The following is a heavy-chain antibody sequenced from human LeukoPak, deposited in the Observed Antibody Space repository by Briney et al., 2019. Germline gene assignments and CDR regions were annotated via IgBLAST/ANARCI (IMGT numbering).Heavy chain of an antibody. CDR3: ASGPSCYDCYSYGMDV. CDR2: INAVNGHT. D-gene: IGHD2-2*01. V-gene: IGHV1-3*01. CDR1: GFTFTSFS. Sequence: GASVKVSCKASGFTFTSFSVHWLRQAPGQRLEWMEWINAVNGHTKSSQKFQGRVTITRDTSANTAYMELSSLKSEDTAVYFCASGPSCYDCYSYGMDVWGQGTTVTVSS. J-gene: IGHJ6*02.